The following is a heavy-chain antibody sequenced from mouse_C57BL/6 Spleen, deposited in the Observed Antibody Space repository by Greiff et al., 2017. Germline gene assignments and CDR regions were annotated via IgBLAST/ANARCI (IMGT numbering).Heavy chain of an antibody. CDR3: ARSEYNEAMDY. J-gene: IGHJ4*01. CDR2: IHPNSGST. CDR1: GYTFTSYW. Sequence: QVQLQQPGAELVKPGASVKLSCKASGYTFTSYWMHWVKQRPGQGLEWIGMIHPNSGSTNYNEKFKSKATLTVDKSSSTAYMQLSSLTSEDSAVYYGARSEYNEAMDYWGQGTSVTVSS. D-gene: IGHD1-3*01. V-gene: IGHV1-64*01.